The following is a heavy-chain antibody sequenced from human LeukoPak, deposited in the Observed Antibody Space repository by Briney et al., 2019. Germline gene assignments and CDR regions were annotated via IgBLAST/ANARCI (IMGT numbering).Heavy chain of an antibody. J-gene: IGHJ2*01. CDR2: IYYGGST. CDR3: ARDNRGSNTFDL. Sequence: SETLSLTCTVSGGSFSSYYWNWIRQPPGKGLEWIGYIYYGGSTNYNPSLKSRATISVDTSKDQFSLKLSSVTAADTAVYYCARDNRGSNTFDLWGRGTLVTVSS. V-gene: IGHV4-59*01. CDR1: GGSFSSYY. D-gene: IGHD4/OR15-4a*01.